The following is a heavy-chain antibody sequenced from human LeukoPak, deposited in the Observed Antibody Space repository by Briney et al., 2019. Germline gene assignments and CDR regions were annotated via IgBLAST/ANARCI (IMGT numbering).Heavy chain of an antibody. D-gene: IGHD5-12*01. CDR2: IYYSGST. J-gene: IGHJ4*02. CDR3: ATTESGYDLFFDY. CDR1: GGSISSYC. V-gene: IGHV4-59*01. Sequence: SETLSLTCTVSGGSISSYCWSWIRQPPGKGLEWIGYIYYSGSTNYNPSLKSRVTISVDTSKNQFSLKLSSVTAADTAVYYCATTESGYDLFFDYWGQGTLVTVSS.